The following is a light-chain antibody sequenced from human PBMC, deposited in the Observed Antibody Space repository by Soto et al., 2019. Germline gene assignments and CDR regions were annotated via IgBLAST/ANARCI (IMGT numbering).Light chain of an antibody. CDR1: EDISTW. CDR2: AAS. V-gene: IGKV1-12*01. CDR3: QHADSFPLIT. J-gene: IGKJ5*01. Sequence: DIQMTQSPSSVSASVGDRVNITCRSSEDISTWLAWYQQKPGKAPKLLIYAASSLQSGVPSRFSGSGSGTDFTLTISSLQPEDFATYYCQHADSFPLITFGQGTRLYIK.